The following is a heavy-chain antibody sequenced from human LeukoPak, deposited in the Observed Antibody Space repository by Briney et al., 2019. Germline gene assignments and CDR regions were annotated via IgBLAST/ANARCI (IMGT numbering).Heavy chain of an antibody. J-gene: IGHJ4*02. D-gene: IGHD6-19*01. CDR3: ARESGWYVDY. CDR2: VSNSGDYI. Sequence: GGSLRLSCAASGFSFSSYRMNWVRQAPGKGLEWVSSVSNSGDYIHYADSVKGRFTISRDNSKNSLYLQMSSLRAEDTAVYYCARESGWYVDYWGQGTLVTVSS. V-gene: IGHV3-21*06. CDR1: GFSFSSYR.